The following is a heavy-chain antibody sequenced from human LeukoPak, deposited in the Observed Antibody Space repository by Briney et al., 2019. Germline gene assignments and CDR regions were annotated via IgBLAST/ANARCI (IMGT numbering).Heavy chain of an antibody. J-gene: IGHJ5*02. CDR3: AREGLNMVRGVIPKEAWGWFDP. D-gene: IGHD3-10*01. Sequence: SQTLSLTCSVSGGSISSGSYYWSWIRQPAGKGLEWIGRIYTGGSTNYNPSLKSRVTISVDTSKNQFSLKLTSVTAADTAVYYCAREGLNMVRGVIPKEAWGWFDPWGQGTLVTVSS. CDR2: IYTGGST. V-gene: IGHV4-61*02. CDR1: GGSISSGSYY.